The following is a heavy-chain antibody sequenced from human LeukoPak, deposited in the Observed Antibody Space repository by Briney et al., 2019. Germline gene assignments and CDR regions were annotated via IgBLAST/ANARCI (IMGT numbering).Heavy chain of an antibody. Sequence: PGGSLRLSCTVSGFSFREHWMSWVRQAPGKGLEWVGNIKEDGNEDYYVDSVEGRFVIFRDNAKNSLYLQMHSLRAEDTAVYYCARDRNYYDSSGYYRELTNWFDPWGQGTLVAVSS. CDR3: ARDRNYYDSSGYYRELTNWFDP. J-gene: IGHJ5*02. CDR1: GFSFREHW. V-gene: IGHV3-7*01. CDR2: IKEDGNED. D-gene: IGHD3-22*01.